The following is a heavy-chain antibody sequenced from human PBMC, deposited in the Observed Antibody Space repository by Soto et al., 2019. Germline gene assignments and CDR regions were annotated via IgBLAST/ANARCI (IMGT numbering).Heavy chain of an antibody. CDR2: ISNSGDTI. J-gene: IGHJ4*02. D-gene: IGHD6-13*01. Sequence: EVHLVESGGGLVQPGGSLRLSCAASGFTFSTYEMNWVRQAPGKGLEWVSYISNSGDTIYYADSVKGRFTIFRDNAKNSLYLQMNSLRVEDTALYYCARDGSRFDYWGQGTLDTVSS. CDR1: GFTFSTYE. CDR3: ARDGSRFDY. V-gene: IGHV3-48*03.